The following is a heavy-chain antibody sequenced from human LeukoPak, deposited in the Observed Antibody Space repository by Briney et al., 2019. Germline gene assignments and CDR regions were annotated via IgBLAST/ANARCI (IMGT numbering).Heavy chain of an antibody. Sequence: ASVKVSCKVSGYTLTELSMHWVRQAPGKGLEWMGGFDPEDGETIYAQKFQGRVTMTEDTSTDTAYMELSSLRSEDTAVCYCATAGYCSSTSCYPLYYYYYMDVWGKGTTVTVSS. D-gene: IGHD2-2*01. CDR3: ATAGYCSSTSCYPLYYYYYMDV. CDR1: GYTLTELS. V-gene: IGHV1-24*01. J-gene: IGHJ6*03. CDR2: FDPEDGET.